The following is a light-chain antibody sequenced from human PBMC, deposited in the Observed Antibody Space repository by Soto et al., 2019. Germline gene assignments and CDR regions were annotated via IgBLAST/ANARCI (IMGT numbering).Light chain of an antibody. CDR3: QQYGSPLT. Sequence: EIVLTQSPGTLSLSPGERATPSCRASQSVSSSYLAWYQQKPGQAPRLLIYGASSRATGIPARFSGSGSGTDFTLTISRLEPEDCAVYYCQQYGSPLTFGGGTKVEIK. CDR1: QSVSSSY. V-gene: IGKV3-20*01. J-gene: IGKJ4*01. CDR2: GAS.